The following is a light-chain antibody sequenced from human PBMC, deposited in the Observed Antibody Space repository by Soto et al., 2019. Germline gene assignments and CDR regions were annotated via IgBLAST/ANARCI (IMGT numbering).Light chain of an antibody. V-gene: IGLV1-51*01. CDR3: ATWDGSLTGEV. CDR1: SSNIGNNY. Sequence: QSVLTQSPSVSAAPGQKVTISCSGSSSNIGNNYVSWYQQLPGTAPKLLIYDNNKRPSGIPDRFSGSKSGTSGTLDITGLQTGDEADYYCATWDGSLTGEVFGGGTKLTV. J-gene: IGLJ2*01. CDR2: DNN.